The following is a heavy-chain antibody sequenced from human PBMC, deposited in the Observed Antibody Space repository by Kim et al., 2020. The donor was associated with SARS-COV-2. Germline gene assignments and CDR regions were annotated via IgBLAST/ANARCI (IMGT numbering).Heavy chain of an antibody. CDR3: AKETGDY. Sequence: GGSLRLSCAASGFTFSSYGMHWVRQAPGKGLEWVAVISYDGSNKYYADSVKGRFTISRDNSKNTLYLQMNSLRAEDTAVYYCAKETGDYWGQGTLVTVSS. CDR2: ISYDGSNK. J-gene: IGHJ4*02. CDR1: GFTFSSYG. V-gene: IGHV3-30*18.